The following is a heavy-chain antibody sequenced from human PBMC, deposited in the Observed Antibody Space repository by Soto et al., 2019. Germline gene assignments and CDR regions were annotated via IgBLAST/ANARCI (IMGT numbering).Heavy chain of an antibody. CDR1: GYNFTSYA. D-gene: IGHD5-18*01. J-gene: IGHJ5*02. V-gene: IGHV1-3*01. CDR2: INAGNGNT. Sequence: ASVLVSCKASGYNFTSYAMHWVRQAPGQRLEWMGWINAGNGNTKYSLKLQGRVTITRDTSASTAYMELSSLRSEDTAVYYCARDPGYSYGSTWGQGTLVTVSS. CDR3: ARDPGYSYGST.